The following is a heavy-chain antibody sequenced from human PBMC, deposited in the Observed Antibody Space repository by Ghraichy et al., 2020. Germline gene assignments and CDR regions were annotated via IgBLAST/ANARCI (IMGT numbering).Heavy chain of an antibody. Sequence: GGSLRLSCAASGFTFNTYYMTWVRQAPGKGLEWVANIKQDGSEKYYVDSVKGRFTISRDNAKDSVYLQMNSLRAEDTAVYYCGRGGYIYGSNPVDYWGQGNLVTVSS. CDR3: GRGGYIYGSNPVDY. J-gene: IGHJ4*02. D-gene: IGHD5-18*01. V-gene: IGHV3-7*04. CDR2: IKQDGSEK. CDR1: GFTFNTYY.